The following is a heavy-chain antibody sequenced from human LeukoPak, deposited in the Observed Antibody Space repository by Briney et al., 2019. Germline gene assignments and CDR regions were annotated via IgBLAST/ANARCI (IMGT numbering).Heavy chain of an antibody. D-gene: IGHD1-26*01. V-gene: IGHV3-23*01. CDR2: ISSSEGRT. CDR1: GFTFTIYA. Sequence: GGSLRLSCAASGFTFTIYAMAWVRQAPGKGLEWVSTISSSEGRTYYADSLKGRFTTSRDNSNNTVSLQMNNLRSEDTAVYYCVKVGIGALNWFDPWGQGTLVTVSS. CDR3: VKVGIGALNWFDP. J-gene: IGHJ5*02.